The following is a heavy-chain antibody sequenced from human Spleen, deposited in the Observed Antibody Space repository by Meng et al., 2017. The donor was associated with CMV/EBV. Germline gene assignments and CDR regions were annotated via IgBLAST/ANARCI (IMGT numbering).Heavy chain of an antibody. V-gene: IGHV4-59*01. J-gene: IGHJ4*02. CDR3: ARDSADFWSGYTY. CDR2: IYYSGST. Sequence: GSLRLSCTVSGGSISSYYWSWIRQPPGKGLEWIGYIYYSGSTNYNPSLKSRVTISVDTSKNQFSLKLSSVTAADTAVYYCARDSADFWSGYTYWGQGTLVTVSS. D-gene: IGHD3-3*01. CDR1: GGSISSYY.